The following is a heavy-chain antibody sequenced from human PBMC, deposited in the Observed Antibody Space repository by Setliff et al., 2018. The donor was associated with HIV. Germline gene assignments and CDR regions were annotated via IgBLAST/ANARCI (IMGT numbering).Heavy chain of an antibody. CDR1: GGSLGSHY. D-gene: IGHD6-13*01. V-gene: IGHV4-59*11. CDR3: ARILVAADGTGFDP. CDR2: AFHSGAT. J-gene: IGHJ5*02. Sequence: AETLSLTCSVSGGSLGSHYWSWVRQTPGKGLEWIGSAFHSGATIYNPSLKRRVTMSVDKSNNHFSLNLKSVTAADTAVYYCARILVAADGTGFDPWGKGILVTVSS.